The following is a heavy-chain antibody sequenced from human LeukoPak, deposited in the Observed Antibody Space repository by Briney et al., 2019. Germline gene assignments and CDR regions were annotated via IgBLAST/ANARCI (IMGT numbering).Heavy chain of an antibody. J-gene: IGHJ5*02. Sequence: PSETLSLTCAVSGGSISSSNWWSWVRQPPGKGLEWIGEIYHSGSTNYNPSLKSRVTISVDKSKNQFSLKLSSVTAADTAVYYCARDPGYCSGGSCYGVNWFDPWGQGTLVTVSS. D-gene: IGHD2-15*01. V-gene: IGHV4-4*02. CDR3: ARDPGYCSGGSCYGVNWFDP. CDR2: IYHSGST. CDR1: GGSISSSNW.